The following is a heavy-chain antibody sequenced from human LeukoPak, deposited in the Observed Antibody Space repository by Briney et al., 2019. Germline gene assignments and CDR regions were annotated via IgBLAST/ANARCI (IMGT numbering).Heavy chain of an antibody. CDR2: KSRSGST. CDR3: ARGSFVVIPAAMNLGLDN. J-gene: IGHJ4*02. CDR1: GYSISSGYY. D-gene: IGHD2-2*01. V-gene: IGHV4-38-2*01. Sequence: WETLSLTCAVSGYSISSGYYWGWSRQPPGKGLEWIGIKSRSGSTYYNPSLKSRVTISVDTSKNQFSLKLKSVTAADTAVYYCARGSFVVIPAAMNLGLDNWGQGTLVTASS.